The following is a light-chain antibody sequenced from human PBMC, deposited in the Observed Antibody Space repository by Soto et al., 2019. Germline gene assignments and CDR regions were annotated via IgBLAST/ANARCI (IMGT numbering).Light chain of an antibody. CDR3: QQCASSPYT. Sequence: EIVLTQSPGTLSLSPGERATLSCRASQSVDSTYLAWYQQKPGQAPRLVIFGTSTRATGIPDRFSGSGSGTDFTLTTSRLEPEDFAVFYCQQCASSPYTFGQGTKLEI. CDR1: QSVDSTY. V-gene: IGKV3-20*01. J-gene: IGKJ2*01. CDR2: GTS.